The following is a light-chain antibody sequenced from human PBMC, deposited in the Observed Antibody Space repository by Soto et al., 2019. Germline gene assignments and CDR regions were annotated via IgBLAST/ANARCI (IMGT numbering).Light chain of an antibody. CDR2: GVD. J-gene: IGLJ3*02. V-gene: IGLV2-14*01. CDR3: TSLTTSDSWV. Sequence: QSALTQPASVSGSPGQSIAISCTGTSSDVGSYNYVSWYQQHPGKAPKLMIYGVDNRPSGVSNRFSGSKSGNTASLTTSGLQAEDEADYYCTSLTTSDSWVFGGGTKLTVL. CDR1: SSDVGSYNY.